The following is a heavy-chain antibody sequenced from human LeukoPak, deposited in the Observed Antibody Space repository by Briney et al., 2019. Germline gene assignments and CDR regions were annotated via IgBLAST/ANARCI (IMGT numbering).Heavy chain of an antibody. Sequence: ASVKVSCKASGYTFTGYYMHWVRRAPGQGLEWMGWINPNSGGTNYAQKFQGRVTMTRDTSISTAYMELSRLRSDDTAGYYCARDYQTYYYDSSGYNYYYYMDVWGKGTTVTVSS. CDR2: INPNSGGT. CDR1: GYTFTGYY. J-gene: IGHJ6*03. D-gene: IGHD3-22*01. V-gene: IGHV1-2*02. CDR3: ARDYQTYYYDSSGYNYYYYMDV.